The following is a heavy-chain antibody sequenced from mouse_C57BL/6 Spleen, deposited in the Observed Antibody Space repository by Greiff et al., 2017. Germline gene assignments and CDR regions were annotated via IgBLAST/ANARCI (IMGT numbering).Heavy chain of an antibody. CDR1: GYTFTSYW. CDR3: ARSKGGKGFDY. J-gene: IGHJ2*01. V-gene: IGHV1-69*01. Sequence: QVQLQQPGAELVMPGASVKLSCKASGYTFTSYWMHWVKQRPGQGLEWIGEIDPSDSYTNYNQKFKGKSTLTVDKSSSTAYMQLSSLTSEDSAVYYCARSKGGKGFDYWGQGTTLTVSS. CDR2: IDPSDSYT.